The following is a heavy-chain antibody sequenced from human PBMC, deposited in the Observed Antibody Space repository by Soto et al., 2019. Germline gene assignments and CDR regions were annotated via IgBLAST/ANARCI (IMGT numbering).Heavy chain of an antibody. V-gene: IGHV3-64D*06. CDR1: GFTFSSCA. CDR2: ITSHGHIT. D-gene: IGHD3-22*01. CDR3: VKGEYYYDGSAYYPFDY. J-gene: IGHJ4*02. Sequence: PGGSLRLSCAASGFTFSSCAMGWVRQAPGKGLEYISAITSHGHITYYADSVKGRFTISRDNSKNTLSLQMSSLRGDDTAMYYCVKGEYYYDGSAYYPFDYWGQGRMVTVSS.